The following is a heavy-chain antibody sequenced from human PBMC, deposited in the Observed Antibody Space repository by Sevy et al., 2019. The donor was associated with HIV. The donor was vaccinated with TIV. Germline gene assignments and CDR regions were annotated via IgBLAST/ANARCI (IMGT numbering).Heavy chain of an antibody. CDR2: ITGSGGST. V-gene: IGHV3-23*01. J-gene: IGHJ6*02. CDR3: AKVGYCSSTSCYSIYYRMDV. Sequence: GGSLRLSCAASGFTFSRNAMSWVRQAPGKGLEWASRITGSGGSTYYADSVKGRFTISRDNSKNTLYLQMNSLRVEDTAVYYCAKVGYCSSTSCYSIYYRMDVWGQGTTVTVSS. CDR1: GFTFSRNA. D-gene: IGHD2-2*02.